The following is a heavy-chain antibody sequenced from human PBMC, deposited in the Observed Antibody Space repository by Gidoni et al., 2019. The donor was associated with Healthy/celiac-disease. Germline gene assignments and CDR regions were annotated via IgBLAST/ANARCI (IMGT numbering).Heavy chain of an antibody. CDR1: GFTFRSYA. V-gene: IGHV3-23*01. D-gene: IGHD6-6*01. J-gene: IGHJ4*02. Sequence: EVQLLESGGGLVQPGGSLRLSCAASGFTFRSYAMSWVRQAPGKGLEWVSAISGSGGSTYYADSVKGRFTISRDNSKNTLYLQMNSLRAEDTAVYYCAKDLTYSSSPLDFDYWGQGTLVTVSS. CDR3: AKDLTYSSSPLDFDY. CDR2: ISGSGGST.